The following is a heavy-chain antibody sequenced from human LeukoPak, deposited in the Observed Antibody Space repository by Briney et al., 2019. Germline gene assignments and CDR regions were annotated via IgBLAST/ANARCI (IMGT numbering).Heavy chain of an antibody. CDR2: INNDGSYA. J-gene: IGHJ5*02. CDR1: GLAFSNHW. CDR3: ARDRPHNWFDP. Sequence: GGSLRLSCAASGLAFSNHWMHWVRHAPGKGLEWVSWINNDGSYAVYADSVRARFTISRDNAKNTLYLQMNSLRPEDTAVYYCARDRPHNWFDPWGQGTLVTVSS. V-gene: IGHV3-74*01.